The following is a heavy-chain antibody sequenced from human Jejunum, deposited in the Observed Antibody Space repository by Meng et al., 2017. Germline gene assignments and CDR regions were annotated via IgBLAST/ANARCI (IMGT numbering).Heavy chain of an antibody. D-gene: IGHD5-12*01. CDR1: GGSISDSNW. Sequence: VQLQEAGPGLVKPSGPPPLPCSVSGGSISDSNWWSWVRQPPGKGLEWIGEIYHTGSTNYNPSLKSRVTMSLDKSKNQFFLDLTSVTAADTAVYYCARDLLGPAIAASGYFDPWGQGTLVTVSS. CDR3: ARDLLGPAIAASGYFDP. CDR2: IYHTGST. J-gene: IGHJ5*02. V-gene: IGHV4-4*02.